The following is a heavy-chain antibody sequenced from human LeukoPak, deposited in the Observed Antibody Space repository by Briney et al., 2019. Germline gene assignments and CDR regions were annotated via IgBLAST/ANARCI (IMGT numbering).Heavy chain of an antibody. CDR3: GRVSSSWYQDWYFDL. Sequence: DPSETLSLTCTVSGGSISSYDWSWIRQPAGKGLEWIGRTYTSGSTNYNPSLKSRVTMSVDMSKNQFSLKLSSMIAADTAVYYCGRVSSSWYQDWYFDLWGRGTLVTVPS. D-gene: IGHD6-13*01. CDR1: GGSISSYD. J-gene: IGHJ2*01. V-gene: IGHV4-4*07. CDR2: TYTSGST.